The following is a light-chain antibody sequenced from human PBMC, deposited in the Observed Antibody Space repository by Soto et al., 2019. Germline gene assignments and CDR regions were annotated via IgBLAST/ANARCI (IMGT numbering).Light chain of an antibody. V-gene: IGKV1-5*01. Sequence: DTQMTQSPSSLSASVGDRVTITCRASQSVSSWLAWYQQKPGKAPKVLIYDASRFESGVPSRFSGSGSGTEFTLTINSLQPDDFATYYCQQYNSYSGSFGQGTKVDIK. CDR3: QQYNSYSGS. CDR2: DAS. J-gene: IGKJ1*01. CDR1: QSVSSW.